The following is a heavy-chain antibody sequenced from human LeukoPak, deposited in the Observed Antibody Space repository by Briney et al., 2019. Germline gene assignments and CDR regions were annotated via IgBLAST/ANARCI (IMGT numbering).Heavy chain of an antibody. CDR3: ARKTYYYDSSGYSNDAFDI. CDR1: GFTFSSYS. V-gene: IGHV3-48*04. J-gene: IGHJ3*02. Sequence: GGSLRLSCAASGFTFSSYSMNWVRQAPGKGLEWVSYISSSSSTIYYADSVKVRFTVSRDNAKNSLYLQMNSLRAEDTAVYYCARKTYYYDSSGYSNDAFDIWGQGTMVTVSS. D-gene: IGHD3-22*01. CDR2: ISSSSSTI.